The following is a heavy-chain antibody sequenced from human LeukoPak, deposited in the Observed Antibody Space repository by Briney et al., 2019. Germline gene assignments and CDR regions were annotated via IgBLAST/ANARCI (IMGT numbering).Heavy chain of an antibody. CDR1: GFTFSSYW. J-gene: IGHJ4*02. CDR2: IKQDGSEK. CDR3: ARGFRGWYAEGFDY. V-gene: IGHV3-7*01. D-gene: IGHD6-19*01. Sequence: GGSLRLSCAASGFTFSSYWMSWVRQAPGKGLERVANIKQDGSEKYYVDSVKGRFTISRDNAKNSLYLQMNSLRAEDTAVYYCARGFRGWYAEGFDYWGQGTLVTVSS.